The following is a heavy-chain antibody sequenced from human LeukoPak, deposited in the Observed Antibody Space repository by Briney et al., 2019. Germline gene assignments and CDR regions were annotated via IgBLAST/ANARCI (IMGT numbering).Heavy chain of an antibody. D-gene: IGHD1-26*01. CDR3: ASSGSNADFDY. CDR2: IFPGDSDT. V-gene: IGHV5-51*01. Sequence: GESLKISCKGSGYSFTNYWIGWVRQMPGKGLEWMGIIFPGDSDTRYSPSFQGQVTISADKSIGTAYLQWSSLKASDTAMYYCASSGSNADFDYWGQGTLVTVSS. J-gene: IGHJ4*02. CDR1: GYSFTNYW.